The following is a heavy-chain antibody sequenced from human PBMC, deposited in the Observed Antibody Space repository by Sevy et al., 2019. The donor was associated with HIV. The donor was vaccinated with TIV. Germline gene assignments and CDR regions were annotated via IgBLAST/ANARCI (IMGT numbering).Heavy chain of an antibody. D-gene: IGHD3-3*01. CDR3: ARGGRDFWSGYYLYYFDY. J-gene: IGHJ4*02. CDR2: ISSSSSYI. CDR1: GLTFSSYS. Sequence: GGSLRLSCAASGLTFSSYSMNWVRQAPGKGLEWVSPISSSSSYIYYADSVKGRFTISRDNAKNSLYLQMNSLRAEDTAVYYCARGGRDFWSGYYLYYFDYWGQGTLVTVSS. V-gene: IGHV3-21*01.